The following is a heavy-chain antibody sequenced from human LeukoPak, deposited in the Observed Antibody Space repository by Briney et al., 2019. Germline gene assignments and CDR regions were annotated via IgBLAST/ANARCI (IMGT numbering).Heavy chain of an antibody. CDR3: ARDMGTGYNWFDP. J-gene: IGHJ5*02. Sequence: GGSLRLSCAASGFTFSRYTMNWVRQVPGKGLEWVSSISGTSSYRYYAESVKGRFSISRDDATNSVYLQMNSLRAEDTAVYYCARDMGTGYNWFDPWGQGTLVTVSS. V-gene: IGHV3-21*04. CDR2: ISGTSSYR. D-gene: IGHD1-14*01. CDR1: GFTFSRYT.